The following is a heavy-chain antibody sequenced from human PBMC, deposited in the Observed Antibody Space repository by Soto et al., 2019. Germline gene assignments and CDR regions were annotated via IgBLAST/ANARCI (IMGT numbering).Heavy chain of an antibody. CDR1: GYFFTNYW. CDR2: IYPADSDT. V-gene: IGHV5-51*01. Sequence: EVQLVQSGADVKKPGESLKISCKGSGYFFTNYWIGWVRQMPGKGLELMGIIYPADSDTRYSPSFQGQVTISADKSITTAYLQWSSLKASDTAMYYCARSIASGWRDAFDIWGQGTMVTVSS. J-gene: IGHJ3*02. D-gene: IGHD6-19*01. CDR3: ARSIASGWRDAFDI.